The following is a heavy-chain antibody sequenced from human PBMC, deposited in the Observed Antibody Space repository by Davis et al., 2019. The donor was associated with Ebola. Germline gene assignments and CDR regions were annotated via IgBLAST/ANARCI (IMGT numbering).Heavy chain of an antibody. CDR1: GFTFSSYA. D-gene: IGHD6-13*01. CDR3: AKEVEQLLVHPYYGMDV. V-gene: IGHV3-23*01. J-gene: IGHJ6*02. CDR2: ISGSGGST. Sequence: PGGSLRLSCAASGFTFSSYAMSWVRQAPGKGLEWVSAISGSGGSTYYADSVKGRFTISRDNSKNTLYLQMNSLRAEDTAIYYCAKEVEQLLVHPYYGMDVWGQGTTVTVSS.